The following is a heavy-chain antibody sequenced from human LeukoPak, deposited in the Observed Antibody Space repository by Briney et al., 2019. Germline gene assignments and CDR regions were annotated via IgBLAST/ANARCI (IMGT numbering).Heavy chain of an antibody. J-gene: IGHJ4*02. CDR3: ARAAVPYYYDSSGYYTDY. Sequence: GGSLRLSCAASGFTFSDYAMHWVRQAPGKGLDWVALISYDGSDRYYADSVKGRFTISRDNAKNSLYLQMNSLRAEDTAVYYCARAAVPYYYDSSGYYTDYWGQGTLVTVSS. D-gene: IGHD3-22*01. CDR1: GFTFSDYA. CDR2: ISYDGSDR. V-gene: IGHV3-30*04.